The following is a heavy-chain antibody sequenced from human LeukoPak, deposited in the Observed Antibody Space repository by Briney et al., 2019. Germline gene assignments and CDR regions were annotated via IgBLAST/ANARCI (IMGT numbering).Heavy chain of an antibody. J-gene: IGHJ4*02. CDR1: GYTFNAYY. Sequence: GASVKVSCKPSGYTFNAYYMHWVRQAPGQGLEWVGWIDPKTGNTRYAQKFRGRVTITRDTPIGTVYMELSSLKSDDTAVYYCASEAFCASGNCYLQRVASWGPGTLVTVSS. V-gene: IGHV1-2*02. D-gene: IGHD3-22*01. CDR2: IDPKTGNT. CDR3: ASEAFCASGNCYLQRVAS.